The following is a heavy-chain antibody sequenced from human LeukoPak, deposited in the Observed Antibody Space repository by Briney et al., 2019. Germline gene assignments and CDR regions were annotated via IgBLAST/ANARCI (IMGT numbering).Heavy chain of an antibody. CDR1: GGSISSYY. J-gene: IGHJ5*02. CDR2: IYYRGST. D-gene: IGHD3-10*01. CDR3: AGGSGSHNWFDP. Sequence: SETLSLTCTVSGGSISSYYWSWIRQPPGKGLEWIGYIYYRGSTNYNPSLKSRVTISVDTSKNQFSLKLSSVTAADTAVYYCAGGSGSHNWFDPWGQGTLVTVSS. V-gene: IGHV4-59*01.